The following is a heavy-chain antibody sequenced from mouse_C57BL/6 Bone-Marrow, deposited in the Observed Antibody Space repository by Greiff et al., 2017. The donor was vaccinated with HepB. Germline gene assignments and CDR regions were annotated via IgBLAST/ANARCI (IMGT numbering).Heavy chain of an antibody. CDR3: AREGVYYYGPFDY. Sequence: EVKVVESEGGLVQPGSSMKLSCTASGFTFSDYYMAWVRQVPEKGLEWVANINYDGSSTYYLDSLKSRFIISRDNAKNILYLQMSSLKSEDTATYYCAREGVYYYGPFDYWGQGTTLTVSS. V-gene: IGHV5-16*01. J-gene: IGHJ2*01. CDR2: INYDGSST. D-gene: IGHD1-1*01. CDR1: GFTFSDYY.